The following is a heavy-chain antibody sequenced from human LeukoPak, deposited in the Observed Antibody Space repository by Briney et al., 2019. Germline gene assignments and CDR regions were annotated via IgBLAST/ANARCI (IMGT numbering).Heavy chain of an antibody. Sequence: GGSLRLSCAASGFTFSSYAMSWVRQAPGKGLEWVSAISGSGGSTYYADSVKGRFTIPRDNSKNTLYLQMNSLRAEDTAVYYCAKKATISGVVIIGWFDPWGQGTLVTVSS. V-gene: IGHV3-23*01. CDR2: ISGSGGST. CDR1: GFTFSSYA. CDR3: AKKATISGVVIIGWFDP. D-gene: IGHD3-3*01. J-gene: IGHJ5*02.